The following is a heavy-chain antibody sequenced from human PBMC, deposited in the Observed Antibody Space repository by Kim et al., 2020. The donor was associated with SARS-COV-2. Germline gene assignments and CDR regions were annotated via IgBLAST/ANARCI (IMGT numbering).Heavy chain of an antibody. Sequence: ASVKVSCKTSGYTFTGNYIHWVRQAPGQGLEWMGIIDPSGGGTSYAQEFQDKVTMTSDTSMSAVYMELSNLRSEDTAVYYCARGSEASGTYSLDFWGQGT. V-gene: IGHV1-46*01. CDR3: ARGSEASGTYSLDF. D-gene: IGHD3-10*01. CDR1: GYTFTGNY. CDR2: IDPSGGGT. J-gene: IGHJ4*02.